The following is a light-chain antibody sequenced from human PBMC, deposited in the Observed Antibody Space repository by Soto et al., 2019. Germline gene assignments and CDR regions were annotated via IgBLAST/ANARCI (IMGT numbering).Light chain of an antibody. CDR3: QHYNSYSEA. Sequence: IQTTQSPSTLSGSLGDRDTITFLASQTISSWLAWYQQKPGKAPKLLIYKASTLKSGVPSRFSGSGSGTEFTLTISSLQPDDFATYYCQHYNSYSEAFGQGTKVDIK. V-gene: IGKV1-5*03. J-gene: IGKJ1*01. CDR2: KAS. CDR1: QTISSW.